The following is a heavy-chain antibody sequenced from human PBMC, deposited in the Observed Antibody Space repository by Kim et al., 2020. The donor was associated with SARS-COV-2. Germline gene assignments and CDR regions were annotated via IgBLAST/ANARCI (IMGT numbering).Heavy chain of an antibody. Sequence: RFTISRDNSKNSLYLQMNSLRTEDTALYYCAKGQGMDDDSSSLSGYGMDVWGQGTTVTVSS. V-gene: IGHV3-43*01. J-gene: IGHJ6*02. CDR3: AKGQGMDDDSSSLSGYGMDV. D-gene: IGHD6-13*01.